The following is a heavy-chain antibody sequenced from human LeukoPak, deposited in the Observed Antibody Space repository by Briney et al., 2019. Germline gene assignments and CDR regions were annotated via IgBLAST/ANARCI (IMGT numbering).Heavy chain of an antibody. CDR3: ARDTARWTGAFDI. J-gene: IGHJ3*02. Sequence: PGGSLRLSCVASGFTFSSYWMSWVRQAPGKGLEWVANIKQDGREKYYVDSVKGRFTISRDNAKKSLYLEMNSLRAEDKAAYYCARDTARWTGAFDIWGQGTMVTVSS. CDR2: IKQDGREK. D-gene: IGHD5-24*01. V-gene: IGHV3-7*03. CDR1: GFTFSSYW.